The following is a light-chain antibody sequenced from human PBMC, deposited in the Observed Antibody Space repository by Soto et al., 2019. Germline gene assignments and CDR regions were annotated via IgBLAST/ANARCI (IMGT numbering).Light chain of an antibody. CDR1: RNDIGTYTY. Sequence: QSGLTQPASVSGSPGQSITISCTGTRNDIGTYTYVSWYQHHPGKAPKLMIYDVTKRPSGVPDRFSGSKSGNTASLTISGLQAEDEADYYCCSYAGTSWVFGGGTKVTVL. CDR2: DVT. J-gene: IGLJ3*02. CDR3: CSYAGTSWV. V-gene: IGLV2-11*01.